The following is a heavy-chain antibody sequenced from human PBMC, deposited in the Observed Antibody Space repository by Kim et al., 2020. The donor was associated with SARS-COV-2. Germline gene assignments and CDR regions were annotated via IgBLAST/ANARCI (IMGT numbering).Heavy chain of an antibody. J-gene: IGHJ6*03. V-gene: IGHV4-59*01. D-gene: IGHD6-19*01. CDR1: GGSISSYY. CDR3: ARSLGASYSSGWYYYYYYMDV. CDR2: IYYSGST. Sequence: SETLSLTCTVSGGSISSYYWSWIRQPPGKGLEWIGYIYYSGSTNYNPSLKSRVTISVDTSKNQFSLKLSSVTAADTAVYYCARSLGASYSSGWYYYYYYMDVWGKGTTVTVSS.